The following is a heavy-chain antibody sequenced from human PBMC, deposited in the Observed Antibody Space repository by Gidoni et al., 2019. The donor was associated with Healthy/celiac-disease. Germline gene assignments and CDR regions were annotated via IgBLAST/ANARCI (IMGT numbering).Heavy chain of an antibody. J-gene: IGHJ4*02. D-gene: IGHD6-13*01. CDR1: GYSCTSYW. Sequence: EVQLVQSEAEGTKPGEYLKSSCRGSGYSCTSYWIGWVSQMPGKGLEWMGIIYPGDSDTRYSPSFQVQVTSSADKSISTAYPQCSSLKASDTAMYYCASIISWSPWVCDYLCQGTLVTVSS. V-gene: IGHV5-51*03. CDR2: IYPGDSDT. CDR3: ASIISWSPWVCDY.